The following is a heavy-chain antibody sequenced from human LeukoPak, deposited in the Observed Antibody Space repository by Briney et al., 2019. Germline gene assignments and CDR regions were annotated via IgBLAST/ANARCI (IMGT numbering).Heavy chain of an antibody. CDR3: ATDRPKNIDFWSGYQW. D-gene: IGHD3-3*01. V-gene: IGHV1-24*01. Sequence: ASVNVSCKVSGYTLTELSMHWVRQAPGKGLEWVGGFDPEDGETIYAQKFQGRVTMTEDTSTDTAYMELSSLRSEDTAVYYCATDRPKNIDFWSGYQWWGQGPLVTVSS. CDR2: FDPEDGET. CDR1: GYTLTELS. J-gene: IGHJ4*02.